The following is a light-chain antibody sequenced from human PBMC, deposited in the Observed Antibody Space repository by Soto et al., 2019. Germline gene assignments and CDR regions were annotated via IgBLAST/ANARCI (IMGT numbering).Light chain of an antibody. Sequence: IPMTQSPSPLSASVGDRVTITCLASQSISSWLAWYQQKAGTAPNLLIFQASTLESGVPSRFSGSGSGTECTFTISSLQPDDVATYYCQQYNTYMWTLGQGTKVDIK. CDR3: QQYNTYMWT. J-gene: IGKJ1*01. V-gene: IGKV1-5*03. CDR2: QAS. CDR1: QSISSW.